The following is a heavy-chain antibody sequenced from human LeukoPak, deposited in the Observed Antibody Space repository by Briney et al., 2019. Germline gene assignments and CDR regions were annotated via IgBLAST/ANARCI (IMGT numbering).Heavy chain of an antibody. CDR1: GFSFSTYV. CDR3: TKTGARYSASSNFDS. D-gene: IGHD6-6*01. V-gene: IGHV3-23*01. Sequence: PGGSLRLSCAASGFSFSTYVMSWVRQAPGKGLEWVSAISNSGDNTYYADSVKGRFTISRDNSKSTFFLQMNSLRAEDTAIYYCTKTGARYSASSNFDSWGQGALVTVSS. CDR2: ISNSGDNT. J-gene: IGHJ4*02.